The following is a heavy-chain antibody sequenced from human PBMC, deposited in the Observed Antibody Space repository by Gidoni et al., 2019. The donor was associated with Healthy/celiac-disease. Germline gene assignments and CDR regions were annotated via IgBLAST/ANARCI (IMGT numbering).Heavy chain of an antibody. J-gene: IGHJ4*02. D-gene: IGHD6-13*01. Sequence: EVHLLEYGGGLVQPGGSLRFSCAASGFTFSSYAMSWVRQAPGNGLEWVSAMSGSGGSTYYADSVKGRFTISRDNSKNTLYLQMNSLRAEDTAVYYCAKELMGFSSSWYENVDYWGQGTLVTVST. CDR3: AKELMGFSSSWYENVDY. CDR1: GFTFSSYA. V-gene: IGHV3-23*01. CDR2: MSGSGGST.